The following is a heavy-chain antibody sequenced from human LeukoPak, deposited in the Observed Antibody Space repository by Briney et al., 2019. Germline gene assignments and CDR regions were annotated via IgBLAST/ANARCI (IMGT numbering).Heavy chain of an antibody. J-gene: IGHJ6*03. CDR1: GFTFSRHS. D-gene: IGHD2-2*01. CDR3: ANGAQIDIVVVPAAPEPMDD. Sequence: PGGSLRLSCAASGFTFSRHSMNWVRQAPGKGLEWLSYISVSSSTIYYADSVKGRFTIARDNAKNTLYLQMNSLRAEDTAVYYCANGAQIDIVVVPAAPEPMDDWGKGTTSPSP. V-gene: IGHV3-48*01. CDR2: ISVSSSTI.